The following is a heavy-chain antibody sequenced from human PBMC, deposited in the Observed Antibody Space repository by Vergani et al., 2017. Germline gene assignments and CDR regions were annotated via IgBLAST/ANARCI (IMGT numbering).Heavy chain of an antibody. V-gene: IGHV3-49*04. J-gene: IGHJ4*02. CDR3: ARAPPLLYDSGYFDY. CDR2: IRSKAYGGTT. D-gene: IGHD3-22*01. CDR1: GFTFGDYA. Sequence: EVQLVESGGGLVQPGRSLRLSCTASGFTFGDYAMSWVRQAPGKGLEWVGFIRSKAYGGTTEYAASVKGRFTISRDDSKSIAYLQMNSLKTEDTAVYYCARAPPLLYDSGYFDYWGQGTLVTVSS.